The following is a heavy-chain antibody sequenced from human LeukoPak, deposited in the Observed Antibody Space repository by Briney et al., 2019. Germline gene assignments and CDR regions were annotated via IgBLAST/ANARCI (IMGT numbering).Heavy chain of an antibody. Sequence: GGSLRLSCAASGITFIKYSMTWVRQAPGKGLEWVSAITGSGAFTDYADSVKGRFTISRDNSKNMLYLQMNSLRAEDTAVYYCAKRSAGSSGYFDYWGQGTLVTVSS. D-gene: IGHD6-19*01. V-gene: IGHV3-23*01. CDR3: AKRSAGSSGYFDY. CDR1: GITFIKYS. J-gene: IGHJ4*02. CDR2: ITGSGAFT.